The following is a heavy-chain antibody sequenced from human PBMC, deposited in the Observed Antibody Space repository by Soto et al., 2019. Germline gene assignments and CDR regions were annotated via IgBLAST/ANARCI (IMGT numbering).Heavy chain of an antibody. D-gene: IGHD3-22*01. CDR1: GYTFTSYA. CDR2: INAGNGNT. Sequence: QVQLVQSGAEVKKPGASVKVSCKASGYTFTSYAMHWVRQAPGQRLEWMGWINAGNGNTKYSQKFQGRGTMTRDTSASTAYMELSSLRSEDTAVYYCARGYYDSSGYYYHFDYWGQGTLVTVSS. CDR3: ARGYYDSSGYYYHFDY. V-gene: IGHV1-3*01. J-gene: IGHJ4*02.